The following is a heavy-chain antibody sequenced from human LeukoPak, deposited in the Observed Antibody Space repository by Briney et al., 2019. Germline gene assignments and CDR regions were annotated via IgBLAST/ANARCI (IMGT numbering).Heavy chain of an antibody. CDR3: ARVRIAARHFDY. CDR1: GFTFSSYS. J-gene: IGHJ4*02. V-gene: IGHV3-48*01. Sequence: PGGSLRLSCAASGFTFSSYSMNWVRQAPGKGLEWVSYISSSSSTLYYADSVKGRFTISRDNAKNSLYLQMNSLRAEDTAVYYCARVRIAARHFDYWGQGTLVTVSS. CDR2: ISSSSSTL. D-gene: IGHD6-6*01.